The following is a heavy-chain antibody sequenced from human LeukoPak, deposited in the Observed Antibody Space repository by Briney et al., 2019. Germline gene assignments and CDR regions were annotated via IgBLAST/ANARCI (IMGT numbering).Heavy chain of an antibody. V-gene: IGHV3-66*01. D-gene: IGHD3-22*01. J-gene: IGHJ4*02. CDR2: IYSGGST. Sequence: GGSLRLSCAASGFTVSSNYMSWVRQAPGKGLEWVSVIYSGGSTYFADSVKGRFTISRDNSKNTLYLQMNSLRAEDTAVYYCARRENYYDSSGYYSHYFDYWGQGTLVTVSS. CDR1: GFTVSSNY. CDR3: ARRENYYDSSGYYSHYFDY.